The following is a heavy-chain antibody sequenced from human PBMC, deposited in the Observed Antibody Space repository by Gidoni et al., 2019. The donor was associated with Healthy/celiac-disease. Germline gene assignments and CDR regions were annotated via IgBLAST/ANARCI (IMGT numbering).Heavy chain of an antibody. D-gene: IGHD3-10*01. Sequence: QVQLVQSGAEVKKPGSSVKVSCKASGGTFSSYAISWVRQAPGQGLEWMGGIIPIFGIANYAQKFQGRVTITADKSTSTAYMELSSLRSEDTAVYYCARDHKITMVRGVDYGMDVWGQGTTVTVSS. CDR2: IIPIFGIA. V-gene: IGHV1-69*17. J-gene: IGHJ6*02. CDR3: ARDHKITMVRGVDYGMDV. CDR1: GGTFSSYA.